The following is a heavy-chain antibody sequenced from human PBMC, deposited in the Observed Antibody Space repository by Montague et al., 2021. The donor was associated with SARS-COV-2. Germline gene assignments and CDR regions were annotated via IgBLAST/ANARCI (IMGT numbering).Heavy chain of an antibody. CDR1: GGSISSSSYY. D-gene: IGHD6-13*01. CDR2: IYYSGST. Sequence: SETLSLTCTLSGGSISSSSYYWGWIRQPPGKGLEWIGSIYYSGSTYYNPSLKSRVTISVDTSKNQFSLKLSSVTAADTAVYYCERVGRKQLVRLSGMDVWGQGTTVTVSS. CDR3: ERVGRKQLVRLSGMDV. V-gene: IGHV4-39*07. J-gene: IGHJ6*02.